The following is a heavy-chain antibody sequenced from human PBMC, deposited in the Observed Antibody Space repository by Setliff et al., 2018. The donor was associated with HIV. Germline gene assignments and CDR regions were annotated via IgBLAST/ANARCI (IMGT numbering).Heavy chain of an antibody. CDR2: IKQDGSDM. Sequence: GGSLRLSCVASGLPFYNYWMTWLRRAPGRGLEWVANIKQDGSDMHYIESVKGRFTIFRDNAKNSVFLQMNSLRAEDTGVYYCATQTGFYNSHWYDYWGQGMMVTVSS. V-gene: IGHV3-7*01. D-gene: IGHD6-13*01. CDR3: ATQTGFYNSHWYDY. CDR1: GLPFYNYW. J-gene: IGHJ4*02.